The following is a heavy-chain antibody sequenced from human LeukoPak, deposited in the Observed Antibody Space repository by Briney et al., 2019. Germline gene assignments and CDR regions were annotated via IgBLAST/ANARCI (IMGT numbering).Heavy chain of an antibody. CDR2: IRSKAYGGTT. CDR3: TRDLKLQNYDILTGYYPPPGWFDP. V-gene: IGHV3-49*03. Sequence: PGRSLRLSCTASGFTFGDYAMSWFRQAPGKGLEWVGFIRSKAYGGTTEYAASVKGRFTISRDDSKSIAYLQMNSLKTEDTAVYYCTRDLKLQNYDILTGYYPPPGWFDPWGQGTLVTVSS. J-gene: IGHJ5*02. CDR1: GFTFGDYA. D-gene: IGHD3-9*01.